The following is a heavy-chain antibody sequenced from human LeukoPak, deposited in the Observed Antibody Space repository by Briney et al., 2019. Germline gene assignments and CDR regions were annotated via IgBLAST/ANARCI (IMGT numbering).Heavy chain of an antibody. CDR3: ASYYDFWSGHLGEEDAFDI. D-gene: IGHD3-3*01. CDR2: INPNSGGT. CDR1: GYTFTGYY. Sequence: ASVKVSCKASGYTFTGYYMHWVRQAPGQGLEWMGWINPNSGGTNYAQKYQGRVTMTRDTSISTAYMELSRLRSDDTAVYYCASYYDFWSGHLGEEDAFDIWGQGTMVTVSS. J-gene: IGHJ3*02. V-gene: IGHV1-2*02.